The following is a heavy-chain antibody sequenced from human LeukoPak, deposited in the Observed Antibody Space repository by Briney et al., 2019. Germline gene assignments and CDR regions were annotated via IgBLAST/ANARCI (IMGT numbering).Heavy chain of an antibody. CDR1: GFTFSSYG. J-gene: IGHJ3*02. CDR3: AKALKNDGAFDI. V-gene: IGHV3-30*18. CDR2: ISYDGSNK. Sequence: GGSLRLSCAASGFTFSSYGMHWVRQAPGKGLEWVAVISYDGSNKYYADSVKGRFTISRDNSKNTLYLQMNSLRAEDTAVYYCAKALKNDGAFDIWGQGTMVTVSS. D-gene: IGHD3-16*01.